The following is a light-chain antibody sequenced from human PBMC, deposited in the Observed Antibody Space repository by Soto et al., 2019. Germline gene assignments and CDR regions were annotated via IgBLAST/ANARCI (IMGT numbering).Light chain of an antibody. CDR3: QKYHSAPRT. CDR2: DAS. J-gene: IGKJ1*01. V-gene: IGKV1-5*01. CDR1: QSIQTW. Sequence: DIQMTQSPSTLSASVGDRVTISCRASQSIQTWLAWYQQRPGKAPNLLIFDASDLASGVSSRFSGSGSGAEFTLTISSLQADDFATYYCQKYHSAPRTFGQGTKVEIK.